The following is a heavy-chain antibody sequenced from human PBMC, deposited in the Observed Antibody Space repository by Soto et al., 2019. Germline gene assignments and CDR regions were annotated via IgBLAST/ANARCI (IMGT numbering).Heavy chain of an antibody. J-gene: IGHJ6*02. D-gene: IGHD2-8*01. CDR2: ISGSADST. CDR1: GFSFSSFA. Sequence: EVQLLESGGGFIHPGGSLRLSCAASGFSFSSFAMNWVRQAPGKGLEWVSIISGSADSTFYADSVKGRFTISRDNSKSTLYLQINSLRAEDTVVYYCAKTRGVMIYAISVYGMDVWGQGTTVTVSS. CDR3: AKTRGVMIYAISVYGMDV. V-gene: IGHV3-23*01.